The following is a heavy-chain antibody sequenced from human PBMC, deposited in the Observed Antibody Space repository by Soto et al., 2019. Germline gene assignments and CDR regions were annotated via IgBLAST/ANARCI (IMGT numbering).Heavy chain of an antibody. CDR2: INPNSGGT. CDR1: GYTFTGYY. CDR3: ARVGSSSSVGAFDI. V-gene: IGHV1-2*04. J-gene: IGHJ3*02. D-gene: IGHD6-6*01. Sequence: ASVNVSCKASGYTFTGYYMHWVRQAPGQGLEWMGWINPNSGGTNYAQKFQGWVTMTRDTSISTAYMELSRLRSDDTAVYYCARVGSSSSVGAFDIWGQGTMVTVSS.